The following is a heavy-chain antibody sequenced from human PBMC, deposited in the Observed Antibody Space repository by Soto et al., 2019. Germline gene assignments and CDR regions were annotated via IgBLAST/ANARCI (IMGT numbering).Heavy chain of an antibody. D-gene: IGHD3-10*01. CDR3: ASDPYYYASGY. V-gene: IGHV3-11*01. CDR1: GFTFSDYY. J-gene: IGHJ4*02. Sequence: QVQLVESGGCLVKPGGSLRLSCAASGFTFSDYYMTWIRQPPGKGLEWLSYISGSGNTIYYADSVKGRFTVSRDNARNSLYLQLNSLRAEDTAFYYCASDPYYYASGYWGQGTLVTVSS. CDR2: ISGSGNTI.